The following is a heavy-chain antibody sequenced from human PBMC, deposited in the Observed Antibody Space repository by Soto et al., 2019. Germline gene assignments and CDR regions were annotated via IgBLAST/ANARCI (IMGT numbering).Heavy chain of an antibody. Sequence: ASVKVSCKVSGYTLTELSMHWVRQAPGKGLEWMGGFDPEDGETIYAQKFQGRVTMTEDTSTDTAYMELSSLRSEDTAVYYCATEKRVPIGSANTGDYFDYCGQGTLLTVSS. J-gene: IGHJ4*02. D-gene: IGHD6-13*01. V-gene: IGHV1-24*01. CDR2: FDPEDGET. CDR3: ATEKRVPIGSANTGDYFDY. CDR1: GYTLTELS.